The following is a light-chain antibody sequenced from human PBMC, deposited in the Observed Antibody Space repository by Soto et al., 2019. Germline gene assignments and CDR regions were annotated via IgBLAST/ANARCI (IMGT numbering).Light chain of an antibody. CDR1: QSISDW. V-gene: IGKV1-5*03. CDR3: QQYNGYSRA. CDR2: RAA. Sequence: DIQMTQSPSTLSASIGDRVTITCRASQSISDWLAWYQQKPAKAPKLLIYRAANLESGIPSRFSGSGSGTEFTLTISTLQPDDFAAYYCQQYNGYSRAFGQGTKVEIK. J-gene: IGKJ1*01.